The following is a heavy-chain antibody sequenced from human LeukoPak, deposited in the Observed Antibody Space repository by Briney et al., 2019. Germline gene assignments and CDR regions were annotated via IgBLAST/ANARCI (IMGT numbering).Heavy chain of an antibody. Sequence: SETLSLTCTVPGGSIRSYLWSWIRQPPGKGLEWIGYISYSGSTTYNPSLKRRVTISVDASKNQFSLELTSVTAADTAVYYCARRNDGDYDHYFEHWGQGTLVTVSS. CDR2: ISYSGST. J-gene: IGHJ4*02. D-gene: IGHD4-17*01. CDR1: GGSIRSYL. CDR3: ARRNDGDYDHYFEH. V-gene: IGHV4-59*08.